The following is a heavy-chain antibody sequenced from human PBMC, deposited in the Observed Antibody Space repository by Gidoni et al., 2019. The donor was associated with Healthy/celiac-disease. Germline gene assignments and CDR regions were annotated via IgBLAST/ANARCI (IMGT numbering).Heavy chain of an antibody. V-gene: IGHV2-5*02. J-gene: IGHJ5*02. CDR1: RFSLSTSGVG. CDR3: AHYDIGGWFDP. CDR2: IYWDDDK. D-gene: IGHD3-9*01. Sequence: QITLKESGPTLVKPTQTLTLTCTFSRFSLSTSGVGVGWIRQPPGKALEWLALIYWDDDKRYSPSLKSRLTITKDTSKNQGVLTMTNMDPVDTATYYCAHYDIGGWFDPWGQGTLVTVSS.